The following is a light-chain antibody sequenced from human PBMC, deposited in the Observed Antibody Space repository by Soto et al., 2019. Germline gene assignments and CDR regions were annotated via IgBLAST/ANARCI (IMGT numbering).Light chain of an antibody. Sequence: QSALTQPASVSGSPGQSITISCTGTSSDIGNYALVSWYLQHPGKAPKLIIYEVNKRPSGISNRFFGSKSGNTASLTISGLQAEDEADYYCSSYTSSSTGYVFGTGTKVTVL. J-gene: IGLJ1*01. CDR1: SSDIGNYAL. V-gene: IGLV2-14*02. CDR3: SSYTSSSTGYV. CDR2: EVN.